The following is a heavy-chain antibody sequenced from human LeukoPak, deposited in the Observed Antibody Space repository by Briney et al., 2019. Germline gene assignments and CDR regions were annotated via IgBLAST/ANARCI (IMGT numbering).Heavy chain of an antibody. CDR1: GGTFSSYA. D-gene: IGHD2-15*01. CDR2: IIPIFGTA. CDR3: ARAAGPNYYYYGMDV. J-gene: IGHJ6*02. V-gene: IGHV1-69*13. Sequence: GASVKVSCKASGGTFSSYAISWVRQAPGQGLEWMGGIIPIFGTANYAQKFQGRVTITADEPTSTAYMELSSLRSEDTAVYYCARAAGPNYYYYGMDVWGQGTTVTVSS.